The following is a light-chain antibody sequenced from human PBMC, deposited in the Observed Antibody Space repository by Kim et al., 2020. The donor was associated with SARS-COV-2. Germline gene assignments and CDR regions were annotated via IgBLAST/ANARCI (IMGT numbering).Light chain of an antibody. J-gene: IGLJ1*01. Sequence: QSALTQPASVSASPGQSITISCTGTSSDVGSYNLVSWYQQHPGKAPKLMIYEISKRPSGVSHRFSGSKSGNTASLTISGLQAEDEADYYCCSYAGSSTFYVFGTGTKVTVL. CDR1: SSDVGSYNL. CDR3: CSYAGSSTFYV. CDR2: EIS. V-gene: IGLV2-23*02.